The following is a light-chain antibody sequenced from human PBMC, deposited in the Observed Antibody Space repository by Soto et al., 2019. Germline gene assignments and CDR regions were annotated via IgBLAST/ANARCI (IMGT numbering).Light chain of an antibody. CDR3: QSFDNSLSGPYV. CDR1: SSDVGGYNY. CDR2: EVT. V-gene: IGLV2-14*01. J-gene: IGLJ1*01. Sequence: QSVLTQPASVSGSPGQSITISCTGTSSDVGGYNYVSWYQQHPGKAPKLMIYEVTHRPSGISNRFSGSKSGNTASLTISGLQAEDEADYYCQSFDNSLSGPYVFGTGTKVTVL.